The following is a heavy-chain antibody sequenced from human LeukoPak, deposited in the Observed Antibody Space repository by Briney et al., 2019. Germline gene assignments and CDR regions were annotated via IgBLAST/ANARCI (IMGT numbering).Heavy chain of an antibody. D-gene: IGHD2-2*01. CDR2: MNPNSGNT. V-gene: IGHV1-8*03. Sequence: GASVKVSCKASGYTFTSYDINWVRQATGQGLEWMGWMNPNSGNTGYAQKFQGRVTITRNTSISTAYMELSSLRSGDTAVYYCARGYCSSTSCYLGQNWFDPWGQGTLVTVSS. CDR3: ARGYCSSTSCYLGQNWFDP. CDR1: GYTFTSYD. J-gene: IGHJ5*02.